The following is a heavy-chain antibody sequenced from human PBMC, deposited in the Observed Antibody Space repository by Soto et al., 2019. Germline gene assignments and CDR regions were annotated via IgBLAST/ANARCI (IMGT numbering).Heavy chain of an antibody. D-gene: IGHD2-2*01. J-gene: IGHJ1*01. Sequence: SSETLSLTCAVSGASVSSSNWWSWLRQPPGKGLEWIGEIYPSGSTNYNPSLKSRVTISVDKSKNQFSLKLTSLTAADAAVYYCARGGSSDWLRLFHQWGQGTLVTVSS. V-gene: IGHV4-4*02. CDR1: GASVSSSNW. CDR3: ARGGSSDWLRLFHQ. CDR2: IYPSGST.